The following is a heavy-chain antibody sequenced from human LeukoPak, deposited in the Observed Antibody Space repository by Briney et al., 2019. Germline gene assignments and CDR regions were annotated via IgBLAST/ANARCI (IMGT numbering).Heavy chain of an antibody. CDR2: INPNSGGT. CDR3: AREQQLPTYYYYGMDV. J-gene: IGHJ6*02. Sequence: GASVKVSCKASGYTFTGYYMHWVRQAPGQGLEWMGWINPNSGGTNYAQKFQGRVTMTRDTSISTAYMELSRPRSDDTAVYYCAREQQLPTYYYYGMDVWGQGTTVTVSS. D-gene: IGHD6-13*01. V-gene: IGHV1-2*02. CDR1: GYTFTGYY.